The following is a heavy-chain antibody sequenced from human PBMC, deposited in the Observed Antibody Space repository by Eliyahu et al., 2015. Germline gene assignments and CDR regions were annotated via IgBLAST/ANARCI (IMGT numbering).Heavy chain of an antibody. CDR1: GFTFSSYG. CDR3: AKDLGHYYDSSGYLGPFDY. J-gene: IGHJ4*02. Sequence: QVQLVESGGGVVQPGRSLRLSCAASGFTFSSYGMHWVRQAPGKGLEWGAVISYDGSNKYYADSVKGRFTISRDNSKNTLYLQMNSLRAEDTAVYYCAKDLGHYYDSSGYLGPFDYWGQGTLVTVSS. V-gene: IGHV3-30*18. D-gene: IGHD3-22*01. CDR2: ISYDGSNK.